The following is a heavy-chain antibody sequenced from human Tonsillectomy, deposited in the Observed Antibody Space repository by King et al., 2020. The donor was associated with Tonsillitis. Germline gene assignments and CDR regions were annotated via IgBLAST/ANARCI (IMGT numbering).Heavy chain of an antibody. CDR1: WGSISWYY. V-gene: IGHV4-59*01. CDR3: ARDQNYYDSSGYYRGGFDY. D-gene: IGHD3-22*01. Sequence: QLQESGPGLVKPSETLSLTCTVSWGSISWYYWSWIRQPPGQRLEWIGYIYYSGSTNYNPSLKSRVPISVGTSTNQFSLKLSSVTAADTAVYYCARDQNYYDSSGYYRGGFDYWGQGTLVTVSS. J-gene: IGHJ4*02. CDR2: IYYSGST.